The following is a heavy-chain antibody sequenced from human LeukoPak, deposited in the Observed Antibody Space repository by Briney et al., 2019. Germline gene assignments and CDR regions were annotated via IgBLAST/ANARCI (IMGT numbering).Heavy chain of an antibody. D-gene: IGHD3-10*01. V-gene: IGHV3-74*01. CDR1: GFTFSSYW. CDR2: INSDGSST. J-gene: IGHJ3*02. Sequence: GGSLRLSCAASGFTFSSYWMHWVRQAPGKGLVWVSRINSDGSSTSYADSVKGRFTISRDNAKNTLYLQMNSLRAEHTAVYYCARVRLLWFGELSYHGSFHIWGQGTMVTVSS. CDR3: ARVRLLWFGELSYHGSFHI.